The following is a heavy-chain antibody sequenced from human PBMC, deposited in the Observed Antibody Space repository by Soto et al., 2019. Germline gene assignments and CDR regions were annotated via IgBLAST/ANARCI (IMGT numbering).Heavy chain of an antibody. J-gene: IGHJ4*02. CDR3: ARDRPDPYYYDSSGYYAIFDY. CDR1: GDSVSSNSAA. CDR2: TYYRSKWYN. V-gene: IGHV6-1*01. Sequence: SQTLSLTCAISGDSVSSNSAAWNWIRQSPSRGLEWLGRTYYRSKWYNDYAISVKSRITINPDTSKNKFSLQLKSVTPEDTAVYYCARDRPDPYYYDSSGYYAIFDYWGQGTLVTVSS. D-gene: IGHD3-22*01.